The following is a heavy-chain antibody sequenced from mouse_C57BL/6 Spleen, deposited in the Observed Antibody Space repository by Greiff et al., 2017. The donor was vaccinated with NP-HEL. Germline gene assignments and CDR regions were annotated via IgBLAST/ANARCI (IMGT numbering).Heavy chain of an antibody. V-gene: IGHV1-52*01. CDR2: IDPSDSET. CDR3: ARGGAYDGYFWDY. J-gene: IGHJ4*01. D-gene: IGHD2-3*01. CDR1: GYTFTSYW. Sequence: QVQLRQPGAELVRPGSSVKLSCKASGYTFTSYWMHWVKQRPIQGLEWIGNIDPSDSETHYNQKFKDKATLTVDKSSSTAYMQLSSLTSEDSAVYYCARGGAYDGYFWDYWGQGTSVTVSS.